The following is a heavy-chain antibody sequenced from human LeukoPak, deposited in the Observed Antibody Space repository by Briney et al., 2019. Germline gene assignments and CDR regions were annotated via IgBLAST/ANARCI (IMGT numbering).Heavy chain of an antibody. V-gene: IGHV4-59*01. J-gene: IGHJ4*02. Sequence: SETLSLTCTVSGGFISSYYWSWIRQPPGKGLEWIGYMYYSGSTTYNPSLKSRVTISVDTSRNQVSLILYSVTAADTAIYYCARGGRAADYGYYFDYWGQGALVTVSS. CDR1: GGFISSYY. CDR2: MYYSGST. D-gene: IGHD4/OR15-4a*01. CDR3: ARGGRAADYGYYFDY.